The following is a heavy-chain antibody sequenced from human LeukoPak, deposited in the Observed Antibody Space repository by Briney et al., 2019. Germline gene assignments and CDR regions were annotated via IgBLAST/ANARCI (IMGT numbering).Heavy chain of an antibody. CDR3: ARARYRTQSAGAFDI. J-gene: IGHJ3*02. CDR1: GYTFTNYG. D-gene: IGHD3-9*01. Sequence: GASVKVSCKASGYTFTNYGISWVRQAPGQGLEWMGWISAYNGNTNYAQKLQGRVTMTTDTSTSTASMELRSLRSDDTAVYYCARARYRTQSAGAFDIWGQGTMVTVSS. V-gene: IGHV1-18*01. CDR2: ISAYNGNT.